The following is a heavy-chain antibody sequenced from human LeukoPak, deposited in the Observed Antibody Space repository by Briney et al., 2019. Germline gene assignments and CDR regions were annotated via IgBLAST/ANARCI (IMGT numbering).Heavy chain of an antibody. V-gene: IGHV1-18*01. J-gene: IGHJ4*02. CDR2: ISAYNGNT. CDR3: ARDRAPMVRGETGIFDY. CDR1: GYTFTSYG. Sequence: ASVKVSCKASGYTFTSYGISWVRQAPGQGLEWMGWISAYNGNTNYAQKLQGRVTMTTDTSTSTAYMELRSLRSDDTAVYYCARDRAPMVRGETGIFDYWGQGTLVTVSS. D-gene: IGHD3-10*01.